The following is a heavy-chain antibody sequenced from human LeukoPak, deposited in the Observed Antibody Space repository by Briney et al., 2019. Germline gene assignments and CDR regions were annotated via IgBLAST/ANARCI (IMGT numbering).Heavy chain of an antibody. CDR1: GFTFSSYA. Sequence: GGSLRLSCAASGFTFSSYAMHWVRQAPGKGLEYVSAISSNEGSTYYANSVKGRFTISRDNSKNTLYLQMGSLRAEDMAVYYCARVGVTTRTYDAFDIWGQGTMVTVSS. V-gene: IGHV3-64*01. CDR3: ARVGVTTRTYDAFDI. CDR2: ISSNEGST. J-gene: IGHJ3*02. D-gene: IGHD4-17*01.